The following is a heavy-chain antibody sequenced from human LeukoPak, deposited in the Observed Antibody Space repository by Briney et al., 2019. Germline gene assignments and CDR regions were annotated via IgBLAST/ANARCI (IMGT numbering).Heavy chain of an antibody. J-gene: IGHJ4*02. CDR3: ARNRESYGIDY. CDR1: GFTFSSYW. V-gene: IGHV3-7*01. CDR2: IKRDSSEE. Sequence: GGSLRLSCAASGFTFSSYWMTWVRQAPGKGLEWVANIKRDSSEEYYVDSVKGRLTISRDNAKNALFLQMNSLRAEDTAVYYCARNRESYGIDYWGQGTLVTVSS. D-gene: IGHD1-26*01.